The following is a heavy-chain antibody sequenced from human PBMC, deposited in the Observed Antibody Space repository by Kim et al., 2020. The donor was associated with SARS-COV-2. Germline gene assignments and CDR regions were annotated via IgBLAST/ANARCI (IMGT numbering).Heavy chain of an antibody. CDR2: IYYSGST. V-gene: IGHV4-61*01. CDR3: ARDPTTVAAFDY. D-gene: IGHD4-4*01. CDR1: GGSVSSGSYY. J-gene: IGHJ4*02. Sequence: SETLSLTCTVSGGSVSSGSYYWSWIRQPPGKGLEWIGYIYYSGSTNYNPSLKSRVTISVDTSKNQFSLKLSSVTAADTAVYYCARDPTTVAAFDYWGQGT.